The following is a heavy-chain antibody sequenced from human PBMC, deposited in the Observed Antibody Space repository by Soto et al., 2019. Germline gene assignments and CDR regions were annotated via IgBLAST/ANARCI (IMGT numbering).Heavy chain of an antibody. CDR1: GFTFSSYS. D-gene: IGHD4-17*01. Sequence: ESGGGLVQPGGSLRLSCAASGFTFSSYSMNWVRQAPGKGLEWVSYISSSSSTKYYADSVKGRFTISRDNAKNSLYLQMNSLRDEDTAVYYCARGVWGYGDRSSDYWGQGTLVTVSS. V-gene: IGHV3-48*02. CDR3: ARGVWGYGDRSSDY. J-gene: IGHJ4*02. CDR2: ISSSSSTK.